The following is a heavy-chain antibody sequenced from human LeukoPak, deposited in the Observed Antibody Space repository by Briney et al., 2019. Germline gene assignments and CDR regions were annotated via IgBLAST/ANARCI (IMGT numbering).Heavy chain of an antibody. J-gene: IGHJ6*03. Sequence: GASVKVSCKASGYTFTSYDINWVRQATGQGLEWMGWMNPNSGNTGYAQKFQGRVTITRNTSISTAYMELSSLRSEDTAVYYCASNAYGSGSYRGYYYYMDVWGKGTTVTISS. D-gene: IGHD3-10*01. CDR1: GYTFTSYD. V-gene: IGHV1-8*03. CDR2: MNPNSGNT. CDR3: ASNAYGSGSYRGYYYYMDV.